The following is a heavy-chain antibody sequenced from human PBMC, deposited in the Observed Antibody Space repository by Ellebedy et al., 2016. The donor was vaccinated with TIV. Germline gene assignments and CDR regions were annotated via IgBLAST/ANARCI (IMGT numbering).Heavy chain of an antibody. CDR1: GGTFGNYA. CDR2: IIPVVGSA. J-gene: IGHJ5*02. V-gene: IGHV1-69*13. D-gene: IGHD3-10*01. CDR3: ARDFLRAPDGSGTYNNWLHP. Sequence: SVKVSXKASGGTFGNYAIHWVRQAPGQGLEWMEAIIPVVGSANYAQKFQYRVTIMADESTGTAYMELSSLRSEDTAVYYCARDFLRAPDGSGTYNNWLHPWGQGTLVTVSS.